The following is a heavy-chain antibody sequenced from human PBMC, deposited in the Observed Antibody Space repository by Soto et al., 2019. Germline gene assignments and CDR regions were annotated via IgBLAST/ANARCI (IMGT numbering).Heavy chain of an antibody. CDR2: IYYSGST. J-gene: IGHJ6*03. Sequence: SETLSLTCTVSGGSISSYYWSWIRQPPGKGLEWIGYIYYSGSTNYNPSLKSRVTISVDTSKNQFSLKLSSVTAADTAVYYCARESPGDYGAYYYYYMDVWGKGTTVTVSS. CDR3: ARESPGDYGAYYYYYMDV. V-gene: IGHV4-59*01. D-gene: IGHD4-17*01. CDR1: GGSISSYY.